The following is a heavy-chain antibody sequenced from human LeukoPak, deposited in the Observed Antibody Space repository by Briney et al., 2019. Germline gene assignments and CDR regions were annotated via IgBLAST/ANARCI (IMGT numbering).Heavy chain of an antibody. CDR3: ARSYYYDSSGYYYDPPAYFDY. CDR1: GYTFTGYY. Sequence: EASITVSCKASGYTFTGYYIHWVRQAPGQGLEWMGRINPDSGATNYAQKFQGRVTMTRDKSIRTAYMDLSRLRSDDTAVYYCARSYYYDSSGYYYDPPAYFDYWGQGTLVTVFS. CDR2: INPDSGAT. J-gene: IGHJ4*02. D-gene: IGHD3-22*01. V-gene: IGHV1-2*06.